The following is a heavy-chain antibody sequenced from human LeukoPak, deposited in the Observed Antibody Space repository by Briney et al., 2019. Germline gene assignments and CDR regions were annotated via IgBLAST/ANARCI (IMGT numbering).Heavy chain of an antibody. Sequence: HPGGSLRLSCAVSGFAFGSEAMSWVRQSPARGLEWVASISPGGGTTYYADYVKGRFTISRDNSKNSLFVQMNSLRAEDTAVYFCAKYGGGEQWLTIDYWGQGTLVTVSS. CDR2: ISPGGGTT. CDR3: AKYGGGEQWLTIDY. J-gene: IGHJ4*02. V-gene: IGHV3-23*01. CDR1: GFAFGSEA. D-gene: IGHD6-19*01.